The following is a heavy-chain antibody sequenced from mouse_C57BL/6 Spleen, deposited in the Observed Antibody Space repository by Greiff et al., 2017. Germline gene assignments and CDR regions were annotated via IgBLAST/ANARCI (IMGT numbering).Heavy chain of an antibody. CDR1: GYAFSSYW. D-gene: IGHD3-1*01. J-gene: IGHJ2*01. Sequence: VHLVESGAELVKPGASVKISCKASGYAFSSYWMNWVKQRPGKGLEWIGQIYPGDGDTNYNGKFKGKATLTADKSSSTAYMQLSSLTSEDSAVYFCARSGLPHFDYWGQGTTLTVSS. CDR3: ARSGLPHFDY. V-gene: IGHV1-80*01. CDR2: IYPGDGDT.